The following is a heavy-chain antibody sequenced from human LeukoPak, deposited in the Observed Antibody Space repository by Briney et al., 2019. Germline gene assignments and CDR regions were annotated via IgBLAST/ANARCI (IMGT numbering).Heavy chain of an antibody. CDR2: ISGSGGST. Sequence: PGGSLRLSCAASGFTFSIYAMSRVRQAPGKGLEWVSAISGSGGSTYYADSVKGRFTISRDNSKNTLYLQMNSLRAEDTAVYYCAKDPGGSYYYDSSGYFPYYFDYWGQGTLVTVSS. D-gene: IGHD3-22*01. CDR3: AKDPGGSYYYDSSGYFPYYFDY. CDR1: GFTFSIYA. J-gene: IGHJ4*02. V-gene: IGHV3-23*01.